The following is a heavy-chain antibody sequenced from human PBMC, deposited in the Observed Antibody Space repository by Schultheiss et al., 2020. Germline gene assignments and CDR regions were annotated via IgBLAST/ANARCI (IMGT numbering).Heavy chain of an antibody. CDR2: IYYSGST. J-gene: IGHJ6*02. D-gene: IGHD6-13*01. CDR3: ASSVRSIAAADYYYYGMDV. CDR1: GGSISSYY. V-gene: IGHV4-59*08. Sequence: SETLSLTCTVSGGSISSYYWSWIRQPPGKGLEWIGYIYYSGSTYYNPSLKSRVTISVDTSKNQFSLKLSSVTAADTAVYYCASSVRSIAAADYYYYGMDVWGQGTTVTVSS.